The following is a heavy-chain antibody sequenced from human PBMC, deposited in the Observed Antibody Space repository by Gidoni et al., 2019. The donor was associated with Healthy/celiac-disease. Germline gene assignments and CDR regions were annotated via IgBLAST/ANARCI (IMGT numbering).Heavy chain of an antibody. J-gene: IGHJ3*02. V-gene: IGHV3-21*01. D-gene: IGHD5-18*01. CDR1: GLTFSSYS. CDR3: ARDPDTAMVGGDAFDI. Sequence: EWQLVGSGGGLVKPGGSLSPSCAPPGLTFSSYSMNWVRQAPGKGLEWVSSISSSSSYIYYADSVKGRFTISRDNAKNSLYLQMNSLRAEDTAVYYCARDPDTAMVGGDAFDIWGQGTMVTVSS. CDR2: ISSSSSYI.